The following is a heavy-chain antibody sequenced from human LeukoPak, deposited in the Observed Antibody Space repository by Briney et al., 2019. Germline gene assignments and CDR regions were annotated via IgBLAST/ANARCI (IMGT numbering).Heavy chain of an antibody. J-gene: IGHJ6*03. CDR2: ISGSGGST. CDR1: GFTFSSYG. CDR3: AKDEGGSYFTGYYYYYMDV. D-gene: IGHD1-26*01. Sequence: GGTLRLSCAASGFTFSSYGMSWVRQAPGKGLEWVSAISGSGGSTYYADSVKGRFTISRDNSENTLYLQMNSLRAEDTAVYYCAKDEGGSYFTGYYYYYMDVWGKGTTVTISS. V-gene: IGHV3-23*01.